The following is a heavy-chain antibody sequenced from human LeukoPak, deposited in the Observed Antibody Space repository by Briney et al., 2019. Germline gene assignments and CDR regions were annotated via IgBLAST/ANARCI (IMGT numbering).Heavy chain of an antibody. CDR1: GYTFTSYY. D-gene: IGHD6-13*01. Sequence: ASVKVSCKASGYTFTSYYIHWVRQAPGQGLEWMGVINPSGGTTSYSQKFQGSVTMTRDTSTSTVYMELSSLRSEDTAVYYCARGTGIASAVSSLFYYWGKGNLVTVSS. J-gene: IGHJ1*01. CDR3: ARGTGIASAVSSLFYY. V-gene: IGHV1-46*01. CDR2: INPSGGTT.